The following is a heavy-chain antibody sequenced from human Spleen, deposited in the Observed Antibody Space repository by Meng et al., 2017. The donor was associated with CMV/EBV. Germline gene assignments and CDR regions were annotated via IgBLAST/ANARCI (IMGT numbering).Heavy chain of an antibody. J-gene: IGHJ4*02. CDR1: GYSISSGYY. CDR3: ARARFDS. CDR2: IYHSGST. Sequence: SETLSLTCTVSGYSISSGYYWGWVRQPPGKGLEWIGSIYHSGSTYYNPSLKSRVTISVDTSKNQFSLKLSSVTAADTAVYYCARARFDSWGQGTLVTVSS. V-gene: IGHV4-38-2*02.